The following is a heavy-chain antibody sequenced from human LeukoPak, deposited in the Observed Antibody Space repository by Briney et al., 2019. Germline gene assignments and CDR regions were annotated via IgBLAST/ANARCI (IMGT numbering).Heavy chain of an antibody. CDR2: IYYSGST. J-gene: IGHJ4*02. V-gene: IGHV4-61*01. CDR1: GGSVSSGSYY. D-gene: IGHD6-13*01. CDR3: ARGRSSSL. Sequence: SETLPLTCTVSGGSVSSGSYYWSWIRQPPGKGLEWIGYIYYSGSTNYNPSLKSRVTISVDTSKNQFSLKLSSVTAADTAVYYCARGRSSSLWGQGTLVTVSS.